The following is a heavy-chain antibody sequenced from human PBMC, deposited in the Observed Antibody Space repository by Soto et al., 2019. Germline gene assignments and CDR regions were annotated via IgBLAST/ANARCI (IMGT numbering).Heavy chain of an antibody. Sequence: LSLTCTVSGGSISSSSYYWGWIRQPPGKGLEWIGSIYYSGSTYYNPSLKSRVTISVDTSKNQFSLKLSSVTAADTAVYYCATEVYSSSWYYFDYCGQGTLVTVSS. J-gene: IGHJ4*02. CDR3: ATEVYSSSWYYFDY. CDR2: IYYSGST. CDR1: GGSISSSSYY. D-gene: IGHD6-13*01. V-gene: IGHV4-39*02.